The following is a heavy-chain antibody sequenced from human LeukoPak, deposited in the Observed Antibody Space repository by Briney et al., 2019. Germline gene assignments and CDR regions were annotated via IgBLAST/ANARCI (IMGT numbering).Heavy chain of an antibody. V-gene: IGHV1-2*02. D-gene: IGHD5-18*01. CDR3: ARAGGYIYGHWYFDL. J-gene: IGHJ2*01. CDR1: GNTFTGYY. CDR2: INPNSGGT. Sequence: ASVKVSCKASGNTFTGYYMHWVRQAPGQGLEWMGWINPNSGGTNYAQKFQGRVTMTRDTSISTAYMELSRLRSDDTAVYYCARAGGYIYGHWYFDLWGRGTLVTVSS.